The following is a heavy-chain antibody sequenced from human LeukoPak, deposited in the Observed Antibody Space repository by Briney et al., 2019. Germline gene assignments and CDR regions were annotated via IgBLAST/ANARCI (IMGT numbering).Heavy chain of an antibody. J-gene: IGHJ4*02. CDR1: GGSMSSYY. CDR3: ARGLTIYDILTAYYTFPYFDY. Sequence: SETLSLTCRVSGGSMSSYYWSWIRQPPGKGLEWVGYIYYSGSTNYNPSLKSRVTISVDTSENQFSLNLSSVTAADTAVYYCARGLTIYDILTAYYTFPYFDYWGQGTLVTVSS. V-gene: IGHV4-59*01. CDR2: IYYSGST. D-gene: IGHD3-9*01.